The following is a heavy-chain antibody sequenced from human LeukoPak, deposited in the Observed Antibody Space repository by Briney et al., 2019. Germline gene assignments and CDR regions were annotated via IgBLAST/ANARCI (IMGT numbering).Heavy chain of an antibody. D-gene: IGHD3-22*01. V-gene: IGHV4-4*09. J-gene: IGHJ4*02. CDR3: ARQGPYDSSGREFDY. CDR2: IYTSGST. Sequence: PSETLSLTCTVSGGSISSYYWSWIRQPPGKGLEWIGYIYTSGSTNYNPSLKSRVTISVDTSKNQFSLKLSSVTAADTAVYYCARQGPYDSSGREFDYWGQGTLVTVSS. CDR1: GGSISSYY.